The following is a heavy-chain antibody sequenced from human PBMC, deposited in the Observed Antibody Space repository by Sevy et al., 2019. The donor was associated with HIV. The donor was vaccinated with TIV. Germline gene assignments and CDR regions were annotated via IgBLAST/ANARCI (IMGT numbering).Heavy chain of an antibody. CDR2: FDPEDGET. CDR3: ATVHYYDSSGYHNWFDP. Sequence: ASVKVSCKVSGYTLTELSMHWVRQAPGKGLEWMGGFDPEDGETIYAQKFQGRVTMTEDTSTDTAYMELSSLRSEDTAVYYCATVHYYDSSGYHNWFDPWGHGTLVTVSS. J-gene: IGHJ5*02. D-gene: IGHD3-22*01. CDR1: GYTLTELS. V-gene: IGHV1-24*01.